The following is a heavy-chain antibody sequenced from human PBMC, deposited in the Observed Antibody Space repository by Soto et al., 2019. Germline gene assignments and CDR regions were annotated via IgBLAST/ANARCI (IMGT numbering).Heavy chain of an antibody. J-gene: IGHJ6*02. V-gene: IGHV4-59*01. CDR3: ARVEHLIAAAGTILGYYGMDV. D-gene: IGHD6-13*01. CDR1: GGSISSYY. Sequence: SETLSRTCTVSGGSISSYYWSWIRQPPGNGLEWIGYIYYSGSTNYNPSLKSRVTISVDTSKNQFSLKLSSVTAADTAVYYCARVEHLIAAAGTILGYYGMDVWGQGTTVTVSS. CDR2: IYYSGST.